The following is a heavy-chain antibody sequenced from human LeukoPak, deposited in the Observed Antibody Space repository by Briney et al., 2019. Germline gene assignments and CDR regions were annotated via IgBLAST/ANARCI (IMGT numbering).Heavy chain of an antibody. V-gene: IGHV4-59*01. J-gene: IGHJ4*02. CDR1: GGSISSYY. CDR2: IYYSGST. D-gene: IGHD4-17*01. CDR3: ARAFPPSTALDY. Sequence: SETLSLTCTVSGGSISSYYWSWIRQPPGKGLESIGYIYYSGSTNYNPSLKSRVTISVDTSKNQFSLKLSSVTAADTAVYYCARAFPPSTALDYWGQGTLVTVSS.